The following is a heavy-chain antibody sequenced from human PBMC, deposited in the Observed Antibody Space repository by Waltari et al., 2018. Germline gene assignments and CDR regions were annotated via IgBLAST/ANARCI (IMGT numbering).Heavy chain of an antibody. CDR3: AKMGGLYISGWPDSTSYMDV. V-gene: IGHV3-23*03. D-gene: IGHD3-22*01. CDR1: GFTLSDYG. J-gene: IGHJ6*04. Sequence: DVQIWESGGDLVQPGGSLRLSCVVSGFTLSDYGMTWVRQVRGKGLEWVSVLYSSGRTNYRDSVKGRFTISRDESKNTLFLEMNNLRPDDTAKYYCAKMGGLYISGWPDSTSYMDVWSKGTTVTVSS. CDR2: LYSSGRT.